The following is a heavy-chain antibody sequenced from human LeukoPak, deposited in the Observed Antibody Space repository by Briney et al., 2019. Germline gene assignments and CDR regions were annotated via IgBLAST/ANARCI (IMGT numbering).Heavy chain of an antibody. CDR3: ARDLPPGSSGWYLGY. D-gene: IGHD6-19*01. CDR2: ISSSSSTI. CDR1: GFTFSSYN. V-gene: IGHV3-48*02. J-gene: IGHJ4*02. Sequence: GGSLRLSCAASGFTFSSYNMNWVRQAPGKGLEWVSFISSSSSTIWYADSVKGRFTISRDNAKSSLYLQMNSLRDEDTAVYYCARDLPPGSSGWYLGYWGQGTLVTVSS.